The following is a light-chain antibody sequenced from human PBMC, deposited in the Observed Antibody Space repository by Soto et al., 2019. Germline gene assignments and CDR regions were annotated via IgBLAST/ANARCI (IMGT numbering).Light chain of an antibody. J-gene: IGLJ3*02. CDR1: SSNIGAGYD. Sequence: QSVLTQPPSVSGAPGQRVTISCTGSSSNIGAGYDVHWYQQLPGTAPKLLIYSNNNRPSGVPDRFSGSKSGTSASLAITGLQAEDEADYYCQSYDSSLSGSVFGGGTQLPVL. V-gene: IGLV1-40*01. CDR2: SNN. CDR3: QSYDSSLSGSV.